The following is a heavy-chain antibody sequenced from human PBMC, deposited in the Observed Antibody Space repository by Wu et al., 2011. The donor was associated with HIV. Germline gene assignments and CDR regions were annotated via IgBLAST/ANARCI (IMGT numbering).Heavy chain of an antibody. Sequence: QVHLVQSGAEVRKPGASVKISCKASGYSFTAFSIHWVRQAPGQGLEWMGRIRPNSGDTDSAQRFQGRITMTRDTSITTAYMELSSLLSDDTAVYYCARADFSYSSSWYYFDYWAREPVSPSPQ. CDR1: GYSFTAFS. V-gene: IGHV1-2*06. D-gene: IGHD6-13*01. J-gene: IGHJ4*02. CDR2: IRPNSGDT. CDR3: ARADFSYSSSWYYFDY.